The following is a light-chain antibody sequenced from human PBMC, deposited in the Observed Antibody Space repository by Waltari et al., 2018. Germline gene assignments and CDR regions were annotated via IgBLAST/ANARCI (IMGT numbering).Light chain of an antibody. CDR3: CAYASSSSLSV. CDR1: SSDIGDYDY. CDR2: DIG. Sequence: QSALTQPASVSGSPGQSITISCTGSSSDIGDYDYVSCYQQRPGKAPKLIFYDIGTRPSGLSDRCSVSNSGNTASLTISGLQAEDESDYYCCAYASSSSLSVFGTGTKVTVL. J-gene: IGLJ1*01. V-gene: IGLV2-14*03.